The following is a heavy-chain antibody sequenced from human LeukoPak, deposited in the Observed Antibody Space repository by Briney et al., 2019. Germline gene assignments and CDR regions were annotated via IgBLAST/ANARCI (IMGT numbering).Heavy chain of an antibody. Sequence: GGSLRLSCAASGFTFSSYAMHWVRQAPGKGLEWVAVISYDGSNKYYADSVKGRFTISRDNSKNTLYLQMNSLRAEDTAVYYCAKAPTLGYCSGDNCSPLGGYMDVWGKGTTVIVFS. CDR1: GFTFSSYA. CDR2: ISYDGSNK. J-gene: IGHJ6*03. V-gene: IGHV3-30*04. D-gene: IGHD2-15*01. CDR3: AKAPTLGYCSGDNCSPLGGYMDV.